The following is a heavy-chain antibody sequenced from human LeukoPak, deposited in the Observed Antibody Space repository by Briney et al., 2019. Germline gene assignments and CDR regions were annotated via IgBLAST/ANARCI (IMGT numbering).Heavy chain of an antibody. J-gene: IGHJ6*03. CDR3: TTEVGTMVRGVIAYYMDV. Sequence: GGSLRLSCAASGFTFSNAWMSWVRQAPGKGLEWVGRIKSKTDGGTTDYAAPVKGRFTISRDDSKNTLYLQMNSLKTEDTAVYYCTTEVGTMVRGVIAYYMDVWGKGTTVTVSS. CDR1: GFTFSNAW. D-gene: IGHD3-10*01. V-gene: IGHV3-15*01. CDR2: IKSKTDGGTT.